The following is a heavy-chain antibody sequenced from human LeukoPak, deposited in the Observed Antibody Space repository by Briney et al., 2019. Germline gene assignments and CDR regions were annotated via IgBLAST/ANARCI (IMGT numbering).Heavy chain of an antibody. D-gene: IGHD4-17*01. CDR2: IYTSGST. Sequence: SETLSLTCTVSGRSISSGSYYWSWIRQPAGKGLEWIGRIYTSGSTNYNPSLKSRVTISVDTSKNQFSLKLSSVTAADMAVYYCAGSPTVTSFQLDPWGQGTLVTVSS. CDR1: GRSISSGSYY. V-gene: IGHV4-61*02. J-gene: IGHJ5*02. CDR3: AGSPTVTSFQLDP.